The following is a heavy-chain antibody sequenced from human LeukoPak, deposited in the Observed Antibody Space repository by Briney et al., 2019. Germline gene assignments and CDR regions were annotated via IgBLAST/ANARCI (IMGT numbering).Heavy chain of an antibody. CDR2: ISYDGSNK. CDR1: GFTFSSYA. D-gene: IGHD2-2*02. CDR3: ARVVDIVVVPAALPPSPIDGMDV. Sequence: PGGSLRLSCAASGFTFSSYAMHWVRQAPGKGLEWVAVISYDGSNKYYADSVKGRFTISRDNAKNTLYLQMNSLRAEDTAVYYCARVVDIVVVPAALPPSPIDGMDVRGQGTTVTVSS. V-gene: IGHV3-30-3*01. J-gene: IGHJ6*02.